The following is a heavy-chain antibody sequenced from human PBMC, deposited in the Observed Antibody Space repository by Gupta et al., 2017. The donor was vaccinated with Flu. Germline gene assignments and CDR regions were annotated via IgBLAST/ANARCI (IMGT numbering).Heavy chain of an antibody. CDR3: AGSIAVAGTGYYFEY. CDR2: ISTNGGST. CDR1: GLSFSSYA. V-gene: IGHV3-64*01. D-gene: IGHD6-19*01. Sequence: EVQLVESGGGLVQPGGSLRLSCAASGLSFSSYAMHWVRQAPGKGLEYVSAISTNGGSTYYANSVKGRFTISRDNSKNTLYLQMGSLRTEDMAVYYCAGSIAVAGTGYYFEYWGQGTLVTVSS. J-gene: IGHJ4*02.